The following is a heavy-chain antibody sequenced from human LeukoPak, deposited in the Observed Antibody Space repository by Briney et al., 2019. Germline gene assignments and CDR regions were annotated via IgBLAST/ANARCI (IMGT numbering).Heavy chain of an antibody. CDR2: INPNSGGT. V-gene: IGHV1-2*02. CDR1: GYTFTGYY. J-gene: IGHJ4*02. Sequence: ASVKGSCKASGYTFTGYYMHWVRQAPGQGLEWMGWINPNSGGTNYAQKFQGRVTMTRDTSISTAYMELSRLRSDDTAVYYCARVGGPVVTSFGYWGQGTLVTVSS. CDR3: ARVGGPVVTSFGY. D-gene: IGHD4-23*01.